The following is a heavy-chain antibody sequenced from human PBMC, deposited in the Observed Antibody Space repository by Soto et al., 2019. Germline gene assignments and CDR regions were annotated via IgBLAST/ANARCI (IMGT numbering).Heavy chain of an antibody. CDR1: GFAVSSNY. V-gene: IGHV3-66*01. CDR3: ARSRTGTTYGGMDV. D-gene: IGHD1-7*01. J-gene: IGHJ6*02. Sequence: EVQLVESGGDLVQPGGSLRLSCAASGFAVSSNYMTWVRQAPGKVLEWVSVIHSGGDTHYADSVRGRFTISRDNSKNTLYIQMNSLRAEDTAVYYGARSRTGTTYGGMDVWGQGTTVTVSS. CDR2: IHSGGDT.